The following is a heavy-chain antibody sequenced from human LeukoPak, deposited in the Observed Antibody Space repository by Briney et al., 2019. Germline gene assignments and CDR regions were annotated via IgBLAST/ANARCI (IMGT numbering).Heavy chain of an antibody. CDR1: GFTFSSYE. J-gene: IGHJ6*03. CDR3: ARDRAGTTLISHHDYYYMDV. CDR2: INSSGSTI. D-gene: IGHD1-7*01. V-gene: IGHV3-48*03. Sequence: GSLRLSCAASGFTFSSYEMNWVRQAPGKGLEWVACINSSGSTIYYPDSVKGRFTISRDNAKNSLYLQMNSLRADDTAVYYCARDRAGTTLISHHDYYYMDVWGKGTTVTVSS.